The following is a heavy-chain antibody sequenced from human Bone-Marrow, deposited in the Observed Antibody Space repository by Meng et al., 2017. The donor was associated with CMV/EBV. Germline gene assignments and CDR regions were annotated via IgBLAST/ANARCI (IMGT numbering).Heavy chain of an antibody. CDR2: INHSGST. CDR1: GGSFSGYY. J-gene: IGHJ6*02. Sequence: SETLSLTCAVSGGSFSGYYWSWIRQPPGKGLEWIGEINHSGSTNYNPSLKSRVTISVDTSKNQFSLKLSSVTAADTAVYYCARTDFWSGHQRCCHYYYGMDVWGQGTTVTVSS. CDR3: ARTDFWSGHQRCCHYYYGMDV. V-gene: IGHV4-34*01. D-gene: IGHD3-3*01.